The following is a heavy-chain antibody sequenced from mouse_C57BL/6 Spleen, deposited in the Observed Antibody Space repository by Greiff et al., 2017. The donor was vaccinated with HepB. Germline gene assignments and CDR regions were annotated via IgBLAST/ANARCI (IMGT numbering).Heavy chain of an antibody. CDR3: ARHLYGSSLYYFDY. D-gene: IGHD1-1*01. V-gene: IGHV5-9*01. CDR1: GFTFSSYT. Sequence: DVKLVESGGGLVKPGGSLKLSCAASGFTFSSYTMSWVRQTPEKRLEWVATISGGGGNTYYPDSVKGRFTISRDNAKNTLYLQMSSLRSEETALYYCARHLYGSSLYYFDYWGQGTTLTVSS. J-gene: IGHJ2*01. CDR2: ISGGGGNT.